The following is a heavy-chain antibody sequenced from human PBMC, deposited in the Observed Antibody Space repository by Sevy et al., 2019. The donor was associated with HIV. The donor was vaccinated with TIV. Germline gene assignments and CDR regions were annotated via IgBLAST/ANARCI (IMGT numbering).Heavy chain of an antibody. CDR1: GFTFSDYY. Sequence: GGSLRLSCAASGFTFSDYYMSWIRQAPGKGLEWVSYISSSSSYTNYADSVKGRFTISRDNAKNSLYLQMNGLRAGDTAVYYCARVCHTADRNYYYYMDVWGKGTTVTVSS. CDR2: ISSSSSYT. V-gene: IGHV3-11*06. D-gene: IGHD5-18*01. CDR3: ARVCHTADRNYYYYMDV. J-gene: IGHJ6*03.